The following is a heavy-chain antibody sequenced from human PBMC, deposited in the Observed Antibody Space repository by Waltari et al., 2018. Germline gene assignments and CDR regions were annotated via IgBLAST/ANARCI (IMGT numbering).Heavy chain of an antibody. Sequence: EVQLVESGGGLVKPGGSLRLSCAASGFTFSSYSMNWVRQAPGKGLEWVSSISSSSSYIYYADSVKGRFTISRDNAKNSLYLQMNSLRAEDTAVYYCARDGEYSSPRNWFDPWGQGTLVTVSS. V-gene: IGHV3-21*01. CDR1: GFTFSSYS. CDR3: ARDGEYSSPRNWFDP. D-gene: IGHD6-6*01. CDR2: ISSSSSYI. J-gene: IGHJ5*02.